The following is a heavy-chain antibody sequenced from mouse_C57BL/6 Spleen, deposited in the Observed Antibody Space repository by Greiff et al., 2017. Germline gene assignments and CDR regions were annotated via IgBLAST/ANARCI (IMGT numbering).Heavy chain of an antibody. J-gene: IGHJ1*03. V-gene: IGHV5-9-1*02. D-gene: IGHD2-1*01. CDR3: TRGDGNYWYFDV. CDR2: ISSGGDYI. Sequence: EVQGVESGEGLVKPGGSLKLSCAASGFTFSSYAMSWVRQTPEKRLEWVGYISSGGDYIYYADTVKGRFTISRDNARNTLYLQMSSLKSEDTAMYYCTRGDGNYWYFDVWGTGTTVTVSS. CDR1: GFTFSSYA.